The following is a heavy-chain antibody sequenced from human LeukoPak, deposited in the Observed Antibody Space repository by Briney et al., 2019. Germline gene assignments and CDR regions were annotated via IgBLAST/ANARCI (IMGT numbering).Heavy chain of an antibody. J-gene: IGHJ4*02. CDR2: IGTAGDT. Sequence: GGSLRLSCAASGFTFSSYDMHWVRQTTGKGLEWVSAIGTAGDTYYPGSVKVRFTISRENAKNSLNLQMNSLRAGDTAVYYCARGDSSGYQRNTKFDYWGQGTLVTVSS. CDR1: GFTFSSYD. V-gene: IGHV3-13*01. D-gene: IGHD3-22*01. CDR3: ARGDSSGYQRNTKFDY.